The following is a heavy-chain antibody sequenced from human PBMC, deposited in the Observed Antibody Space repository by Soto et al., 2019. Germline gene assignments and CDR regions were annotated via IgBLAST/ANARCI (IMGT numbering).Heavy chain of an antibody. CDR2: IKSQTDGGTI. V-gene: IGHV3-15*07. Sequence: EVPLVESGGGLVQPGGSLRLSCVASGFIFNNAWMNWVRQAPGKGLEWVGRIKSQTDGGTIDYAAPVKGRFTISRDDSKKTLYLQMNSLKTEDTAVYDCVTDGEYSYGLNWGQGTLVTVSS. J-gene: IGHJ4*02. CDR3: VTDGEYSYGLN. D-gene: IGHD5-18*01. CDR1: GFIFNNAW.